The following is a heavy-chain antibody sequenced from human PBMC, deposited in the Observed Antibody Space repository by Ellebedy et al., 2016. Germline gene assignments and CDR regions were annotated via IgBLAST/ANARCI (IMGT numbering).Heavy chain of an antibody. D-gene: IGHD6-19*01. CDR1: GFTFSYYG. Sequence: GESLKIPXAASGFTFSYYGMNRVRQAPGKGLEWVSSISTDGSLIYSANSLKGRFTISRDNAKNSLYLQMNSLRAGDTAVYYCARALPEYSSGWYIGPGAFDIWGQGTMVTVSS. V-gene: IGHV3-21*01. CDR3: ARALPEYSSGWYIGPGAFDI. CDR2: ISTDGSLI. J-gene: IGHJ3*02.